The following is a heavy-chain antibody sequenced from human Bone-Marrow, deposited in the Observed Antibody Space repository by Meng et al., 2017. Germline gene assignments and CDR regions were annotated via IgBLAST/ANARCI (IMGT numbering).Heavy chain of an antibody. J-gene: IGHJ4*02. CDR3: ARAWGGSGSFYRD. V-gene: IGHV4-59*01. Sequence: SETLSLTCTVSGGSISSYYWRWIRQPPGKGLEWIGYIYYSGSTNYNPSLKSRDTISVDTSKNQFSLKLSSVTAADTAVYYCARAWGGSGSFYRDWGQGTLVTVSS. CDR2: IYYSGST. D-gene: IGHD3-10*01. CDR1: GGSISSYY.